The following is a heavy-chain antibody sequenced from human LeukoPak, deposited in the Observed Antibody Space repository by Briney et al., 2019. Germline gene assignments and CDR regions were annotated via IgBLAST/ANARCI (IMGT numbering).Heavy chain of an antibody. CDR2: IYYSGST. CDR1: GGSISSYY. D-gene: IGHD5-24*01. CDR3: ARAPGDGYIPDY. V-gene: IGHV4-59*01. J-gene: IGHJ4*02. Sequence: KPSETLSLTCTVSGGSISSYYWIWIRQPPGKGLEWIGYIYYSGSTNYNPSLKSRVTISVDTSKNQFSLKLSSVTAADTAVYYCARAPGDGYIPDYWGQGTLVTVSS.